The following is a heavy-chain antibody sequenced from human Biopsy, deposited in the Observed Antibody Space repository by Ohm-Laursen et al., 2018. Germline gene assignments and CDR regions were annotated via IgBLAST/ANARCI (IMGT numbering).Heavy chain of an antibody. Sequence: SDTLSLTCAVSGYSIKSGYYWGWIRQPPGKGLEWIGNIYHSGCTYYNPSLKSRVTISVEKSKNHFSLKLSSVTAADTAVYYCARLEWRDTFFDFWGQGRLVTVSS. CDR1: GYSIKSGYY. CDR2: IYHSGCT. V-gene: IGHV4-38-2*01. D-gene: IGHD3-3*01. CDR3: ARLEWRDTFFDF. J-gene: IGHJ4*02.